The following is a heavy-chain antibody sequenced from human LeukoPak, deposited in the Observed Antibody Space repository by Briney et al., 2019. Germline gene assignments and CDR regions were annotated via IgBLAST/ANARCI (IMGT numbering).Heavy chain of an antibody. Sequence: GRSLRLSCAASGFTFSNYGMHWVRQAPGKGLEWVAVISYDGSNKYYADSVKGRFTISRDNSKITLYLQMNSLRAEDTAVYYCLAGLGYCSSTSCYKFDYWGQGTLVTVSS. J-gene: IGHJ4*02. CDR3: LAGLGYCSSTSCYKFDY. D-gene: IGHD2-2*02. CDR2: ISYDGSNK. CDR1: GFTFSNYG. V-gene: IGHV3-30*03.